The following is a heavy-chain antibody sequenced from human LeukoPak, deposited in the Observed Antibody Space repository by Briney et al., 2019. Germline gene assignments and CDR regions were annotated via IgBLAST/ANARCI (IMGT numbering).Heavy chain of an antibody. CDR3: ARIAAAGSIDF. J-gene: IGHJ4*02. CDR1: GGSFSGYY. V-gene: IGHV4-34*01. D-gene: IGHD6-13*01. Sequence: PSETLSLTCAVYGGSFSGYYWSWIRQPPGKGLEWIGEINHSGSTNYNPSLKSRVTISVDTSKNRFSLRLSSVTATDTAIYYCARIAAAGSIDFWGQGALVTVSS. CDR2: INHSGST.